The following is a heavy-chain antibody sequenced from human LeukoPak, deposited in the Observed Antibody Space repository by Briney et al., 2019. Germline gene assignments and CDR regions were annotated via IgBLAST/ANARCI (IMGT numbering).Heavy chain of an antibody. Sequence: ASVKVSCKASGYTFTGYYMHWVRQAPGQGLEWMGWINPNSGGTNYAQKFQGRVTMTRDTSISTAYMELSRLRSDDTAVYYCAREVRACSGGSCWPHFDYWGQGTLVTVSS. CDR2: INPNSGGT. J-gene: IGHJ4*02. V-gene: IGHV1-2*02. CDR1: GYTFTGYY. CDR3: AREVRACSGGSCWPHFDY. D-gene: IGHD2-15*01.